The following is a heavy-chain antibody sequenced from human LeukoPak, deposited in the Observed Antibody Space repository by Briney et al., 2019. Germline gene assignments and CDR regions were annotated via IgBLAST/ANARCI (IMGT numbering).Heavy chain of an antibody. J-gene: IGHJ4*02. D-gene: IGHD1-26*01. CDR3: ASGSGSLFDY. CDR2: INHSGST. Sequence: SETLSLTCADYGGSFSGYYWSWIRQPPGKRLEWIGEINHSGSTNYNPSLKSRVTISVDTSKNQFSLKLSSVTAADTAVYYCASGSGSLFDYWGQGTLVTVSS. CDR1: GGSFSGYY. V-gene: IGHV4-34*01.